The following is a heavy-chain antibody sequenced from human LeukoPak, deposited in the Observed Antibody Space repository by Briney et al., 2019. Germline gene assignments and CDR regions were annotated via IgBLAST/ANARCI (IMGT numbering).Heavy chain of an antibody. Sequence: SETLSLTCTVSGGSISRYYWSWLRQPPGKGLEWVGYIYYSGSTNYNPSLKSRVTISVDTSKNQFSLKLSSVTAADTAVYYCARSKDILTGYCFDYWGQGTLVTVSS. D-gene: IGHD3-9*01. V-gene: IGHV4-59*01. CDR2: IYYSGST. CDR1: GGSISRYY. J-gene: IGHJ4*02. CDR3: ARSKDILTGYCFDY.